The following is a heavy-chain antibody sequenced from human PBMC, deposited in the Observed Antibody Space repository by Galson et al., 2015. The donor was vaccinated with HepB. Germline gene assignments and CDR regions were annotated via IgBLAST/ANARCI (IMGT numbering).Heavy chain of an antibody. D-gene: IGHD3-16*01. Sequence: TLSLTCTVSGGSISSYYWSWIRQPAGKGLEWIGRIYTSGSTNYNPSLKSRVTMSVDTSKNQFSLKLSSVTAADTAVYYCAGGWGSFDGYYFDYWGQGTLVTVSS. J-gene: IGHJ4*02. CDR3: AGGWGSFDGYYFDY. CDR2: IYTSGST. V-gene: IGHV4-4*07. CDR1: GGSISSYY.